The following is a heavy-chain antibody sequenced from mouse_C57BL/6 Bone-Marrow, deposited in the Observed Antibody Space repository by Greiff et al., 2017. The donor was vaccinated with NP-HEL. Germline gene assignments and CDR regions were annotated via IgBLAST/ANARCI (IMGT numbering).Heavy chain of an antibody. D-gene: IGHD2-4*01. Sequence: QVQLKESGAELARPGASVKLSCKASGYTFTSYGISWVKQRTGQGLEWIGEIYPRSGNTYYNEKFKGKATLTADKSSSTAYMELRSLTSEDSAVYFCARSYDYAWFAYWGQGTLVTVSA. CDR3: ARSYDYAWFAY. CDR1: GYTFTSYG. CDR2: IYPRSGNT. J-gene: IGHJ3*01. V-gene: IGHV1-81*01.